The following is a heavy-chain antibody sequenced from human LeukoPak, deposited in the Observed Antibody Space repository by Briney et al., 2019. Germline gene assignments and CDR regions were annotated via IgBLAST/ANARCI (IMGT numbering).Heavy chain of an antibody. D-gene: IGHD6-13*01. CDR3: ARYSSLISYYMDV. CDR2: IYYSGST. Sequence: PSQTLSLTCTVSGGSISSGGYYWSWIRQHPGKGLEWIGYIYYSGSTYYNPSLKSQVTISVDTSKNQFSLKLSSVTAADTAVYYCARYSSLISYYMDVWGKGTMVTVSS. V-gene: IGHV4-31*01. J-gene: IGHJ6*03. CDR1: GGSISSGGYY.